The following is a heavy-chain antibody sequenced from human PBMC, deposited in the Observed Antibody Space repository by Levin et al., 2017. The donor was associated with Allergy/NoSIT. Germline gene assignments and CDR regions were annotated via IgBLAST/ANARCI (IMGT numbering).Heavy chain of an antibody. CDR2: IWYDGSNK. V-gene: IGHV3-33*01. CDR1: GFTFSSYG. CDR3: ARDDRGTPYDSTIDY. J-gene: IGHJ4*02. D-gene: IGHD3-9*01. Sequence: GGSLRLSCAASGFTFSSYGMHWVRQAPGKGLEWVAVIWYDGSNKYYADSVKGRFTISRDNSKNTLYLQMNSLRAEDTAVYYCARDDRGTPYDSTIDYWGQGTLVTVSS.